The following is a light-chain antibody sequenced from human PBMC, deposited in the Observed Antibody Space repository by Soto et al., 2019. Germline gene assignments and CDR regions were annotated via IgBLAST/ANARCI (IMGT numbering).Light chain of an antibody. CDR2: GAS. CDR3: QQYGSPPWT. CDR1: QSVSSRH. Sequence: VLTQSLGAPSSWTRSRATVHCTARQSVSSRHLGWYQQKPGQAPRLLIHGASSRATGIPDMFRGRGSGTAFTLTISSLETEDLAVYYCQQYGSPPWTFGQGTKVDIK. V-gene: IGKV3-20*01. J-gene: IGKJ1*01.